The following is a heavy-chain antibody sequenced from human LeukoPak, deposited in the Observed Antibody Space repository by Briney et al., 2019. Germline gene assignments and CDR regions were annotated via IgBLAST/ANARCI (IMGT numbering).Heavy chain of an antibody. V-gene: IGHV4-30-4*01. CDR1: GGSISSGDYY. CDR2: TYYSGST. Sequence: SQTLSLTCTVSGGSISSGDYYWSWIRQPPGKGLEWIGYTYYSGSTYYNPSLKSRVTISVDTSKNQFSLKLSSVTAADTAVYYCARGRGYYGSGSYSDYWGQGTLVTVSS. CDR3: ARGRGYYGSGSYSDY. D-gene: IGHD3-10*01. J-gene: IGHJ4*02.